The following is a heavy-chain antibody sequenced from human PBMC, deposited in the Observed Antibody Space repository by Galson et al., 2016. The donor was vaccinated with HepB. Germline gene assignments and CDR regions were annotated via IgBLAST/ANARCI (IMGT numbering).Heavy chain of an antibody. CDR1: GFTFSSYS. CDR3: VRGFLSNSFDY. J-gene: IGHJ4*02. Sequence: SLRLSCAGSGFTFSSYSMDWVRQAPGKGLEWVSYIGTSGSPIYYADSVRGRSTISRDNARNSVFLQTRSLRAEDTAIYYCVRGFLSNSFDYWAREPWSPSPQ. D-gene: IGHD2/OR15-2a*01. V-gene: IGHV3-48*04. CDR2: IGTSGSPI.